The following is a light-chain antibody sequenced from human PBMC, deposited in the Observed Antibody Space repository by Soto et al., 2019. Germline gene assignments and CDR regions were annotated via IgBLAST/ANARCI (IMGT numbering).Light chain of an antibody. J-gene: IGKJ1*01. Sequence: EIVLTQSPGTLSLSPGERATLSCRASQSVSSSYLAWYQQKPGQAPRLLIYGASSRSTGIPDRFSGSGSATDFTLTISSLEPADFAVYYCQQYGSSPPWTFGQGTKVEIK. CDR3: QQYGSSPPWT. CDR2: GAS. CDR1: QSVSSSY. V-gene: IGKV3-20*01.